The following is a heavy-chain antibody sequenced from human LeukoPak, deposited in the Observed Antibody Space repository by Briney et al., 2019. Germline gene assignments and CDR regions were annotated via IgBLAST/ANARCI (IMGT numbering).Heavy chain of an antibody. CDR3: ARPPYAGSYSIDY. CDR1: GLIFCDHY. Sequence: GGSLRLSCAVSGLIFCDHYIDWVRQAPGKGLEWVGRSRNKAQSFTILYDASVKGRFTISRDDSKNSLYLQMDSLKTEDTAVYYCARPPYAGSYSIDYWGQGTLVTVSS. J-gene: IGHJ4*02. V-gene: IGHV3-72*01. D-gene: IGHD1-26*01. CDR2: SRNKAQSFTI.